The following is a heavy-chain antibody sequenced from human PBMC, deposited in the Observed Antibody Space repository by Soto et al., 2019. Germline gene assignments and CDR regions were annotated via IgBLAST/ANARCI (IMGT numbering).Heavy chain of an antibody. Sequence: GGSLRLSXAASGFTFSNAWMSWVRQAPGKGREWVGRIKSKTDGGTTDYAAPVKGRFTISRDDSKNTLYLQMNSLKTEDTAVYYCTPEEVTMVWGVSDYGMDVWGQGTTVTVSS. CDR2: IKSKTDGGTT. J-gene: IGHJ6*02. D-gene: IGHD3-10*01. V-gene: IGHV3-15*01. CDR1: GFTFSNAW. CDR3: TPEEVTMVWGVSDYGMDV.